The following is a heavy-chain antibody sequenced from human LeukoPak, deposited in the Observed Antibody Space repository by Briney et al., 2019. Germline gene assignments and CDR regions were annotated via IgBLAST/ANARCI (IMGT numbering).Heavy chain of an antibody. J-gene: IGHJ5*02. CDR2: IGWNSGSI. CDR3: ARAWGNPELRYFDWFISPKIWFDP. CDR1: GFTFDDYA. V-gene: IGHV3-9*01. D-gene: IGHD3-9*01. Sequence: GGSLRLSCAASGFTFDDYAMHWVRQAPGKGLEWVSGIGWNSGSIGYADSVKGRFTISRDNAKNSLYLQMNSLRAEDTALYYCARAWGNPELRYFDWFISPKIWFDPWGQGTLVTVSS.